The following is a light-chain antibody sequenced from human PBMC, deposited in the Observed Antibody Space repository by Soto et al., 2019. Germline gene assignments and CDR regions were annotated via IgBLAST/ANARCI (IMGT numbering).Light chain of an antibody. CDR1: QSVSSN. V-gene: IGKV3-15*01. CDR2: SAS. Sequence: EIVMTQSPATLSVSPGERATLSCRASQSVSSNLAWYQQKPGQAPRLLIYSASTRATGIPARFSGSGSGTEFTLTISSLQSEDFAVYYCQQYNNWPPWTFGQGPKLEIK. J-gene: IGKJ2*02. CDR3: QQYNNWPPWT.